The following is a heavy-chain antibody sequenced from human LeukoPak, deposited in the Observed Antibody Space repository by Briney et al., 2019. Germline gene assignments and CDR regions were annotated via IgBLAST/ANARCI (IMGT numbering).Heavy chain of an antibody. Sequence: PSETLSLSCTVSGGSISSINYYWVWIRQPPGKGLEWIGSIYYRGSTYYNPSLKSRITISVDTSKHQFSLRLSSVTAADTAVYYCARLEGVGYNLDYRGQGTLVTVSS. CDR3: ARLEGVGYNLDY. CDR1: GGSISSINYY. D-gene: IGHD5-24*01. V-gene: IGHV4-39*01. CDR2: IYYRGST. J-gene: IGHJ4*02.